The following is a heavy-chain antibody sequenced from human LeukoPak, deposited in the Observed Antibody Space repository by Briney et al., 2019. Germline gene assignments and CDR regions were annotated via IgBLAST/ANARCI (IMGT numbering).Heavy chain of an antibody. D-gene: IGHD5-18*01. CDR1: GFPFRSYV. Sequence: GGSVRLLCAACGFPFRSYVIHWVRQAPGKGLEYVSSICSYWGNTLYANSAEGSFTISRDNSENMLYLQMGSLRAEDMAVYYCARDQGYNYGYGFDYWGQGTLVTVSS. V-gene: IGHV3-64*01. CDR2: ICSYWGNT. CDR3: ARDQGYNYGYGFDY. J-gene: IGHJ4*02.